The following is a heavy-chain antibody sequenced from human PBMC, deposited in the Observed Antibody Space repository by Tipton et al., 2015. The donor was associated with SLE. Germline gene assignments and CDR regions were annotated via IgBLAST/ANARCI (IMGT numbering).Heavy chain of an antibody. CDR1: GYTFTSYY. CDR2: INPSGGST. V-gene: IGHV1-46*01. D-gene: IGHD2-2*01. J-gene: IGHJ6*02. Sequence: QSGAEVKKPGSSVKVSCKASGYTFTSYYMHWVRQAPGQGLEWMGIINPSGGSTSYAQKFQGRVTTTRDTSTSTVYMELSSLRAEDTAVYYCARDIVVVPACGMDVWGQGTTVTVSS. CDR3: ARDIVVVPACGMDV.